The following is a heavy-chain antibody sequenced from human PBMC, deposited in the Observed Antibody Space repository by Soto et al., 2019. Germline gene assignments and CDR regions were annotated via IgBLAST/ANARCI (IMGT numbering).Heavy chain of an antibody. V-gene: IGHV3-23*01. CDR2: ISGSDGTT. J-gene: IGHJ6*02. Sequence: EVQLLESGGGLTQPGGSLRLSCAASGFIFSDYAMYWVRQAPGKGLEWVSVISGSDGTTYYADSVRGRFTMSRDNSRNTIYLQMMSLRAEDTAVYYCAKVIGGSESYWGGSHYYYALDVWGQGTTVPVSS. D-gene: IGHD3-10*01. CDR1: GFIFSDYA. CDR3: AKVIGGSESYWGGSHYYYALDV.